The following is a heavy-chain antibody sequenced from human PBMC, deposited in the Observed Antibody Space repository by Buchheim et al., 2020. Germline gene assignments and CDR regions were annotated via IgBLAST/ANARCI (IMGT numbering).Heavy chain of an antibody. J-gene: IGHJ4*02. Sequence: EVQLVESGGGLVKPGGSPRLSCVPSGFTSSSNTMNWVPQPPGRGLEGVSSISSSSSYIYYAASVKGRFTTSRDNAKNSLYLQMNSLRAEDTAVYYCASSIAAAGRDYWGQGTL. V-gene: IGHV3-21*01. D-gene: IGHD6-13*01. CDR2: ISSSSSYI. CDR1: GFTSSSNT. CDR3: ASSIAAAGRDY.